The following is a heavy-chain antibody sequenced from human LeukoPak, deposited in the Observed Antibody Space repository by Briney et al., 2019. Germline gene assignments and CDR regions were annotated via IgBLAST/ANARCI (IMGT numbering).Heavy chain of an antibody. V-gene: IGHV3-11*01. D-gene: IGHD6-13*01. Sequence: GGSLRLSCAASGFTFSDYYMSWIRQAPGKGLEWVSYISSSGSTIYYADSVKGRFTISRDNAKNSLYLQMNSLRAEDTAVYYCARGQQLVTIDVGAFDIWGQGTMVTVSS. CDR2: ISSSGSTI. CDR3: ARGQQLVTIDVGAFDI. CDR1: GFTFSDYY. J-gene: IGHJ3*02.